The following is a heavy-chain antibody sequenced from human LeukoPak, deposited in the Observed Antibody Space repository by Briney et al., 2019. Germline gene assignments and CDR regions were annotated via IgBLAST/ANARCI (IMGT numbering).Heavy chain of an antibody. J-gene: IGHJ4*02. D-gene: IGHD4-17*01. CDR1: GYTFTSYA. CDR3: GRSDYGDYGITY. Sequence: ASVKVSCKASGYTFTSYAMYWVRQAPGQRLEWMGWINAGNGNTKYSQKFQGRVTITRDTSASTVHMELTSLRSEDTAVYYCGRSDYGDYGITYWGQGTLVTVSS. V-gene: IGHV1-3*01. CDR2: INAGNGNT.